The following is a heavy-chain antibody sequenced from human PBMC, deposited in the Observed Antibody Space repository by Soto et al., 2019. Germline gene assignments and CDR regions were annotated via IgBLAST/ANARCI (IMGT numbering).Heavy chain of an antibody. Sequence: QLQLQESGPGLVKPSETLSLTCTVSAGSVSSSGYYWGWIRQTPGKGLGWIGSISSSGNAFHNPSLTGRVTLSVDTSKTQFSLRVNSVTVADTAVYYCARSKKGRMSNFRTGPANWFDPWGQRTLVAVSS. CDR2: ISSSGNA. CDR3: ARSKKGRMSNFRTGPANWFDP. D-gene: IGHD6-25*01. CDR1: AGSVSSSGYY. V-gene: IGHV4-39*01. J-gene: IGHJ5*02.